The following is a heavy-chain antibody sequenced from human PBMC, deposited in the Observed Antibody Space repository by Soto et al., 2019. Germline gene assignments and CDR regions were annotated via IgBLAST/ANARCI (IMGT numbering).Heavy chain of an antibody. V-gene: IGHV3-33*01. Sequence: LRLSCAASGFTFSSYGMHWVRQAPGKGLEWVAVIWYDGSNKYYADSVKGRFTISRDNSKNTLYLQMNSLRAEDTAVYYCARDPSGSYYPYYFDYWGQGTLVTVSS. CDR1: GFTFSSYG. D-gene: IGHD1-26*01. CDR2: IWYDGSNK. J-gene: IGHJ4*02. CDR3: ARDPSGSYYPYYFDY.